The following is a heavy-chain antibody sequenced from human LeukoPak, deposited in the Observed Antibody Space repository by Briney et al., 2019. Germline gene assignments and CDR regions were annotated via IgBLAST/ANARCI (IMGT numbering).Heavy chain of an antibody. V-gene: IGHV7-4-1*01. CDR1: GYTFTRYV. J-gene: IGHJ4*02. D-gene: IGHD2-2*01. Sequence: ASVKASCKASGYTFTRYVMNWVRQAPGHRVECMGWINTNTGNPTYAQDFTGRFVFSLDTSVNTAYLQMYSLKAEDTAVYYCARGGCSSTTCPLEYWGQGTLVTVSS. CDR3: ARGGCSSTTCPLEY. CDR2: INTNTGNP.